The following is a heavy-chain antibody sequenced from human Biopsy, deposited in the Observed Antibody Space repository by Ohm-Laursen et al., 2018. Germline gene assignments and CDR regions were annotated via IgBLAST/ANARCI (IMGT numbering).Heavy chain of an antibody. CDR1: RGTFTNYA. D-gene: IGHD1-26*01. Sequence: GASVKVSCNASRGTFTNYAISWVRQAPGQGLEWMGGIIPIFGTANYAQKFQGRVTITADESTSTAYMELSSLRSGDTAVYYCARDALGGGSYRFFYWGQGSLVTVSS. V-gene: IGHV1-69*13. J-gene: IGHJ4*02. CDR2: IIPIFGTA. CDR3: ARDALGGGSYRFFY.